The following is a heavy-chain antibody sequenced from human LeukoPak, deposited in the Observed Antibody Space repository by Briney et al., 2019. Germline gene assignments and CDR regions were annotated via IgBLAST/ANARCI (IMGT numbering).Heavy chain of an antibody. J-gene: IGHJ4*02. CDR1: GFTFSSYW. CDR2: INSDGSST. V-gene: IGHV3-74*01. CDR3: ARGKYSSSWYDY. D-gene: IGHD6-13*01. Sequence: PGGSLRLSCAASGFTFSSYWMHWVRQAPGKGLVWVSRINSDGSSTSYADSVKGRFTISRDNAKNTLYLQMNSLRAEDTAVYYCARGKYSSSWYDYWGQGTLVTVSS.